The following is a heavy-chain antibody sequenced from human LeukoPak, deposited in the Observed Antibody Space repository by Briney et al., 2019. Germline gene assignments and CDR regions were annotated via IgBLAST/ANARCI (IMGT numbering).Heavy chain of an antibody. CDR2: ISSSSSTI. J-gene: IGHJ1*01. CDR3: ARDGHYDILTGYFQD. D-gene: IGHD3-9*01. Sequence: GGSLRLSCAASGFTFSSYSMNWVRQAPGKGLEWVSYISSSSSTIYYADSVKGRFTISRDNAKNSLYLQMNSLRAEDTAVYYCARDGHYDILTGYFQDWGQGTLVTVSS. CDR1: GFTFSSYS. V-gene: IGHV3-48*04.